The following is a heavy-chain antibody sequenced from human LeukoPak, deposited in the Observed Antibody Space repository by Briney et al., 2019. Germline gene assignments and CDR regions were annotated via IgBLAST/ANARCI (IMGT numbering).Heavy chain of an antibody. J-gene: IGHJ3*02. D-gene: IGHD6-6*01. Sequence: ASVKVSCKASGYTFTGYYMHWVRQAPGQGLEWMGWINPNSGGTNYAQKFQGWVTMTRDTSISTAYMELSRLRSDDTAVYYCARIKRPVNLAARPGRDAFDIWGQGTMVTVSS. CDR1: GYTFTGYY. CDR2: INPNSGGT. CDR3: ARIKRPVNLAARPGRDAFDI. V-gene: IGHV1-2*04.